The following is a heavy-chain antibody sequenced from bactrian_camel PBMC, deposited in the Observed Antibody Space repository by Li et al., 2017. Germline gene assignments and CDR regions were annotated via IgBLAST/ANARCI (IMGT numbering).Heavy chain of an antibody. CDR3: ATVSTWNYYSDHVVDDY. CDR1: EFRFAEND. J-gene: IGHJ4*01. CDR2: IRSHGGST. D-gene: IGHD4*01. Sequence: DVQLVESGGDSLQPGGSLRLSCAASEFRFAENDMIWVRQGPGKGLEWVSTIRSHGGSTYSADFVEGRFTISRDNAKNTLYLQMNSLRTEDTAVYYCATVSTWNYYSDHVVDDYCGQGTQVTVS. V-gene: IGHV3-1*01.